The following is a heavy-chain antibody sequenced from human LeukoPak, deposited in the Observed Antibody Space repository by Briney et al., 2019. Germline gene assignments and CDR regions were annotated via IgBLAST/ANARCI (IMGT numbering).Heavy chain of an antibody. D-gene: IGHD3-9*01. CDR3: AREYYDIPYDH. V-gene: IGHV1-46*01. CDR1: GYTFTSYY. CDR2: INPSGGST. Sequence: AAVKVSCKASGYTFTSYYMHWVRQAPGQGLEWMGIINPSGGSTSYAQKFQGRVTMTRDTSTSTVYMELSSLRSEDTAVYYCAREYYDIPYDHWGQGTLVTVSS. J-gene: IGHJ4*02.